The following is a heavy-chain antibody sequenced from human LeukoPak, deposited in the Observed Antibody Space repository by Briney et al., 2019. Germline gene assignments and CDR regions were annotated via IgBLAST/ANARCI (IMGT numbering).Heavy chain of an antibody. CDR3: AKVVGVYFDY. J-gene: IGHJ4*02. Sequence: GGSLRLSCAASGFTFSSYGMHWVRQAPGKGLEWVAFIRYDGSNKYYADPVKGRFTISRDNSKNTLYLQMNSLRAEDTAVYYCAKVVGVYFDYWGQGTLVTVSS. CDR1: GFTFSSYG. CDR2: IRYDGSNK. V-gene: IGHV3-30*02. D-gene: IGHD3-16*01.